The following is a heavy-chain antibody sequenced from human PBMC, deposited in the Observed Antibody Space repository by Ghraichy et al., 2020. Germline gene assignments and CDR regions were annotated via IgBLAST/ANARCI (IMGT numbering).Heavy chain of an antibody. CDR3: ARHLEGEHNNNWFDP. D-gene: IGHD1/OR15-1a*01. CDR2: IYYSGST. CDR1: GGSISSSSYY. V-gene: IGHV4-39*01. Sequence: SETLSLTCTVSGGSISSSSYYWGWIRQPPGKGLEWIGSIYYSGSTYYNPSLKSRVTISVDTSKNQFSLKLSSVTAADTAVYYCARHLEGEHNNNWFDPWGQGTLVTVSS. J-gene: IGHJ5*02.